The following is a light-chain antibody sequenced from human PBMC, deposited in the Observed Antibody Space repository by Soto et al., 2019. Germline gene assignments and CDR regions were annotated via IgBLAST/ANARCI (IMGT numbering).Light chain of an antibody. J-gene: IGLJ2*01. CDR1: SSDVGGYNY. Sequence: QSALTQPASVSGSPGQSITISCTGTSSDVGGYNYVSWYQQHPGKAPKLMIYEVSNRPSGVSNRFSGSKSGNTASLTISGLQAEDEADYYCSSYTRGTTVVFGGGTKVTVL. CDR2: EVS. CDR3: SSYTRGTTVV. V-gene: IGLV2-14*01.